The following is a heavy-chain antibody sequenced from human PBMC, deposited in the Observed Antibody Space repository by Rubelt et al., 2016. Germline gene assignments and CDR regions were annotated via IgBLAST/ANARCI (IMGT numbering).Heavy chain of an antibody. CDR2: INHSGSP. CDR1: GGSFSGYY. J-gene: IGHJ6*02. Sequence: QVQLQQWGAGLLKPSETLSLTCAVYGGSFSGYYWSWIRQPPGKGLEWIGEINHSGSPNYNPSLKSRVTKSVDTSKNQFSLKLSSVTAADTAVYYCARGRRGSSSWLGRDYYGMDVWGQGTTVTVSS. D-gene: IGHD6-13*01. CDR3: ARGRRGSSSWLGRDYYGMDV. V-gene: IGHV4-34*01.